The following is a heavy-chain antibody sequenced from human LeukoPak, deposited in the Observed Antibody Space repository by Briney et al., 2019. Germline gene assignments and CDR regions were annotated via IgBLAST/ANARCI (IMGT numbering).Heavy chain of an antibody. V-gene: IGHV4-4*07. CDR2: VYPTGSY. Sequence: SESLSLTCTVSGASISSDYWSWIRQPAGKGLEWIGRVYPTGSYNFSPSLKNRVTMSIDTSKNQFSLNLSSVTAADTAVYYCARLGGTNWYNWFDPWGQGTLVTVSS. CDR1: GASISSDY. CDR3: ARLGGTNWYNWFDP. J-gene: IGHJ5*02. D-gene: IGHD1-1*01.